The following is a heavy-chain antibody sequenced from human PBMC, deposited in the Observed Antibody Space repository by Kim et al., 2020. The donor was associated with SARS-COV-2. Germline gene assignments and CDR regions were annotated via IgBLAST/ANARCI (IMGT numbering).Heavy chain of an antibody. Sequence: ASVKVSCKASGYTFTGYYMHWVRQAPGQGLEWMGRINPNSGGTNYAQKFQGRVTMTRDTSISTAYMELSRLRSDDTAVYYCARDRFPRGQWLANDPWGQGTLVTVSS. V-gene: IGHV1-2*06. CDR3: ARDRFPRGQWLANDP. J-gene: IGHJ5*02. CDR2: INPNSGGT. D-gene: IGHD6-19*01. CDR1: GYTFTGYY.